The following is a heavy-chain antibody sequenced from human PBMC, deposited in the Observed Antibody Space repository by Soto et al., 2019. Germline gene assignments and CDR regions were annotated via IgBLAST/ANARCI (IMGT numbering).Heavy chain of an antibody. CDR1: GFTFSSYA. Sequence: EVRLLESGGGLVQPGGSLRLSCAASGFTFSSYAMSWVRQAPGKGLEWVSAISGSGGSTYYADSVKGRFTISRDNSKNTLYLQMNSLRAEDTAVYYCAKDMSNYYGSGSPYYFDYWGQGTLVTVSS. D-gene: IGHD3-10*01. CDR3: AKDMSNYYGSGSPYYFDY. CDR2: ISGSGGST. J-gene: IGHJ4*02. V-gene: IGHV3-23*01.